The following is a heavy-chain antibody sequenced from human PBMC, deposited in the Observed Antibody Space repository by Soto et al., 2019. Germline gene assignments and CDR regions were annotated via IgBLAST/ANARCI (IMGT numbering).Heavy chain of an antibody. D-gene: IGHD2-2*02. Sequence: QVQLQESGPGLVKPSETLSLTCTVSGGSVSSGSYYWSWIRQPPGKGLEWIGYIYTSGSTNYNPSLKSRVTMSVDTSKNQFSLKLSSVTAADTAVYYCARDLGPYCSSTSCYTDAFDIWGQGTMVTVSS. V-gene: IGHV4-61*01. J-gene: IGHJ3*02. CDR3: ARDLGPYCSSTSCYTDAFDI. CDR2: IYTSGST. CDR1: GGSVSSGSYY.